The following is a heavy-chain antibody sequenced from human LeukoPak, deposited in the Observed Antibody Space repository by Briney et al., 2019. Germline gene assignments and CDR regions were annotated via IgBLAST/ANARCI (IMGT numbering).Heavy chain of an antibody. J-gene: IGHJ3*02. CDR3: ATNRVGTYDRPFDI. Sequence: PSETLSLTCAVSGGSISSGGYSWSWIRQTPGKGLEWIGDIHYTGTTKYNPSVKSRVTISIDTSKNQFSLELSSVTATDTAVYFCATNRVGTYDRPFDIWGQGTMVTVSS. D-gene: IGHD1-26*01. CDR2: IHYTGTT. V-gene: IGHV4-61*08. CDR1: GGSISSGGYS.